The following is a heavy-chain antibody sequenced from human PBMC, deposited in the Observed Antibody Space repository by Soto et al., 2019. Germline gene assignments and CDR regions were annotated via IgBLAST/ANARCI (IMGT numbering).Heavy chain of an antibody. CDR1: GGGTLSNDG. V-gene: IGHV1-69*01. J-gene: IGHJ4*02. CDR2: IIPFFATP. D-gene: IGHD2-21*02. CDR3: ANEVVTETMWGSFDY. Sequence: QVHLVQSGADVRKSASSVRVSCTASGGGTLSNDGISWVRQAPGQGLEWLGRIIPFFATPDYSQSFQGRLTITADASTGTVYMALRSLKSDDTAVYYCANEVVTETMWGSFDYWGQGTLVTVSS.